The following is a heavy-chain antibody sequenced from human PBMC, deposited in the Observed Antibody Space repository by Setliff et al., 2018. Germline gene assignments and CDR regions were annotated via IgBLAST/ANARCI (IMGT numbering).Heavy chain of an antibody. J-gene: IGHJ4*02. V-gene: IGHV4-59*01. Sequence: SETLSLTCTVSGGSFSTYYWSWIRQAPGKGLEWIGHVYYSGAANYNPSLKSRVTMSVDQSKNHFSLKLNSMTTADTAVYYCARGGTYRYFDYWGQGALVTVSS. CDR1: GGSFSTYY. CDR3: ARGGTYRYFDY. CDR2: VYYSGAA.